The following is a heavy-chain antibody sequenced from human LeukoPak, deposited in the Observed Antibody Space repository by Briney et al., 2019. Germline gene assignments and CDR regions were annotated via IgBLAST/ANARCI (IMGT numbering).Heavy chain of an antibody. D-gene: IGHD3-3*01. CDR2: IKSNTDGGTT. J-gene: IGHJ4*02. CDR1: GLTFRNAW. Sequence: GGSLRLSCVASGLTFRNAWMNWVRQAPGKRLEWVGRIKSNTDGGTTDYAAPVKGRFTISRDDSKNTLYLQMNGLKAEDTALYYCTTDLTIFGVVGGDYWGQGTLVTVSS. CDR3: TTDLTIFGVVGGDY. V-gene: IGHV3-15*01.